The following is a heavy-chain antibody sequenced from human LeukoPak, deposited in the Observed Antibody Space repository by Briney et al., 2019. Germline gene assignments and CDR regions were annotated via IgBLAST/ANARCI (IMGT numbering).Heavy chain of an antibody. Sequence: PGGSLRLSCAASGFTFSDYYMSWIRQAPGKGLEWVSYISSSSSYTNYADSVKGRFTISRDNAKNSLYLQMNSLRAEDTAVYYCARVGRVNSMIVVVITEYAFDIWGQGTMVTVSS. CDR3: ARVGRVNSMIVVVITEYAFDI. D-gene: IGHD3-22*01. CDR1: GFTFSDYY. V-gene: IGHV3-11*05. J-gene: IGHJ3*02. CDR2: ISSSSSYT.